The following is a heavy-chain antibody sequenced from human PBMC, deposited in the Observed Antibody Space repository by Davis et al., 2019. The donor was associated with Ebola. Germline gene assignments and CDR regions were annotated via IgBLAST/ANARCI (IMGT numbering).Heavy chain of an antibody. J-gene: IGHJ3*02. CDR3: IKGRGSYQSAFHI. Sequence: SLKISCAASGFTFSAYNMNWVRQSPGKGLEWVSGINWNSGGIGYADTVKGRFTISRDNAKTSLSLQMNSLRVEDTALYYCIKGRGSYQSAFHIWGQGTMVTVSS. CDR2: INWNSGGI. D-gene: IGHD1-26*01. CDR1: GFTFSAYN. V-gene: IGHV3-9*01.